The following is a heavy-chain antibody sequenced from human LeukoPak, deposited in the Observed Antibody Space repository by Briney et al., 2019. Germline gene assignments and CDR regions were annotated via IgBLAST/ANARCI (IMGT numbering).Heavy chain of an antibody. D-gene: IGHD6-19*01. CDR2: MNPNSGGT. CDR3: ARPRTSGWIHDVYDI. CDR1: GYTFINYD. Sequence: GASVKVSCKTSGYTFINYDINWVRQATGQGLEWMGWMNPNSGGTKYPQKFQGRVTMTRDTSINTAYMEVSRLTFDNTAVYYCARPRTSGWIHDVYDIWGQGTMVTVSS. J-gene: IGHJ3*02. V-gene: IGHV1-2*02.